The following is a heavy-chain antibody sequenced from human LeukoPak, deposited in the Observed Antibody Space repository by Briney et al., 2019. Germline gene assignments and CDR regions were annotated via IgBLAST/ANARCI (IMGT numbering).Heavy chain of an antibody. Sequence: PGRSLRLSCAASGLTFSSYAMHWVRQAPGKGLEWVAVISYDGSNKYYADSVKGRFTISRDNSKKTLYLQMNSLRAEDTAVYYCARERVAAAGTGSRFDYWGQGTLVTVSS. D-gene: IGHD6-13*01. CDR1: GLTFSSYA. CDR2: ISYDGSNK. V-gene: IGHV3-30-3*01. J-gene: IGHJ4*02. CDR3: ARERVAAAGTGSRFDY.